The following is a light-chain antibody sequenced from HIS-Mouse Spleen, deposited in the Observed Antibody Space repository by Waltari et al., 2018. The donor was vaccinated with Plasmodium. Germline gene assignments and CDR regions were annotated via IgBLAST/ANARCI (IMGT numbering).Light chain of an antibody. J-gene: IGKJ1*01. CDR1: QSVSSN. CDR2: GAS. V-gene: IGKV3-15*01. CDR3: QQYNNWPRGT. Sequence: EIVMTQSPATLSVSPGERATLSCRASQSVSSNLAWYHQKPGQAPRLLSYGASTRATGIPARFSGSGSGTEFTLTISSMQSEDFAVYYCQQYNNWPRGTFGQGTKVEIK.